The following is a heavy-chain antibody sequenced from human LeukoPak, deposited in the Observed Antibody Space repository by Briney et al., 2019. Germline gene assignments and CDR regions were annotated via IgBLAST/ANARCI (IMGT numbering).Heavy chain of an antibody. V-gene: IGHV4-61*02. CDR2: IYTSGST. CDR1: GGSISSGSYY. CDR3: ARESRYCSSTSCSSFDY. D-gene: IGHD2-2*01. J-gene: IGHJ4*02. Sequence: PSQTLSLTCTVSGGSISSGSYYWSWIRQPAGKGLEWIGRIYTSGSTNYNPSLKSRVTISVDTSKNQFSLKLSSVTAADTAVYYCARESRYCSSTSCSSFDYWGQGTLVTVSS.